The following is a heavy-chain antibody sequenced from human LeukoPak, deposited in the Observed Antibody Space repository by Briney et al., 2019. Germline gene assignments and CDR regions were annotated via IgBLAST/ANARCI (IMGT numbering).Heavy chain of an antibody. CDR1: GGSLSSYY. D-gene: IGHD3-22*01. CDR2: IYYSGST. V-gene: IGHV4-59*01. CDR3: ARVKWVYYFDY. J-gene: IGHJ4*02. Sequence: SETLSLTCTVSGGSLSSYYWSWIRQPPGKGLEWIGYIYYSGSTNYNPSLTSRVTISVDTSKNQFSLKLSSLTAADTAVYYCARVKWVYYFDYWGQGTLVTVSS.